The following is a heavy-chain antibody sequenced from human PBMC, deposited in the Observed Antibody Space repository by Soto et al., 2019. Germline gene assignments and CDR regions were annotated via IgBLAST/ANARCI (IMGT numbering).Heavy chain of an antibody. J-gene: IGHJ5*02. CDR3: ASGPYYDYVWGSYRYGRNWFDP. CDR1: GGSISSGGYS. D-gene: IGHD3-16*02. CDR2: IYHSGST. V-gene: IGHV4-30-2*01. Sequence: SETLSLTCAVSGGSISSGGYSWSWIRQPPGKGLEWIGYIYHSGSTYYNPSLKSRVTISVDTSKNQFSLKLSSVTAADTAVYYCASGPYYDYVWGSYRYGRNWFDPWGQGTLVTVSS.